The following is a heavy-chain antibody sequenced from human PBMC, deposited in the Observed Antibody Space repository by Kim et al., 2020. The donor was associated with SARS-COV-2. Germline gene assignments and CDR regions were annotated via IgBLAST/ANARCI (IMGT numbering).Heavy chain of an antibody. D-gene: IGHD3-10*01. V-gene: IGHV1-69*04. CDR2: IIPILGIA. CDR1: GGTFSSYA. J-gene: IGHJ4*02. Sequence: SVKVSCKASGGTFSSYAISWVRQAPGQGLEWMGRIIPILGIANYAQKFQGRVTITADKSTSTAYMELSSLRSEDTAVYYCARVLHWVRGSEEYFDYWGQGTLVTVSS. CDR3: ARVLHWVRGSEEYFDY.